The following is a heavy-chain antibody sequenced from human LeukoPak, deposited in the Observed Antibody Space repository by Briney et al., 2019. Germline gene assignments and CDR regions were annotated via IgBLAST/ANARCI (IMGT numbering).Heavy chain of an antibody. J-gene: IGHJ6*02. CDR1: GFAFDDYA. V-gene: IGHV3-43*02. Sequence: GGSLRLSCAASGFAFDDYAMHWVRQAPGKGLEWVSLISGNGGSTYYADSVKGRFTISRDNSKTSLFLQMNSLTTRDTALYYCAKDLSKWGYYYRMDVWGQGTTVTVSS. CDR2: ISGNGGST. CDR3: AKDLSKWGYYYRMDV. D-gene: IGHD2-8*01.